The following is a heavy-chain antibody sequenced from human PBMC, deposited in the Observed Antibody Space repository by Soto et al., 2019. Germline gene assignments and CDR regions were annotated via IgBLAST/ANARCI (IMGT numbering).Heavy chain of an antibody. Sequence: SETVSLTCTVSGGSISSGDYYWSWIRQPPGKGLEWIGYIYYSGSTYYNPSLKSRVTISVDTSKNQFSLKLSSVTAADTAVYYCARDSITAAGSPFFDYWGQGTLVTVSS. D-gene: IGHD6-13*01. J-gene: IGHJ4*02. V-gene: IGHV4-30-4*01. CDR1: GGSISSGDYY. CDR2: IYYSGST. CDR3: ARDSITAAGSPFFDY.